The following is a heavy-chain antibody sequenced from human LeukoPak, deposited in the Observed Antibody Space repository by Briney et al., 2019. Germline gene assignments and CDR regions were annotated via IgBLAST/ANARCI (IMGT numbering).Heavy chain of an antibody. D-gene: IGHD6-19*01. CDR2: SYSGNTT. CDR1: GFTVCSNH. Sequence: GGSLRLSCSASGFTVCSNHMSWVRQAPGKGLEWVAISYSGNTTYCADYVRGRFTISRDKSKNRLHLQMNSLRAEDTAVYHCATYISGSSGYYVDCWGQTILVSASS. CDR3: ATYISGSSGYYVDC. V-gene: IGHV3-66*01. J-gene: IGHJ4*02.